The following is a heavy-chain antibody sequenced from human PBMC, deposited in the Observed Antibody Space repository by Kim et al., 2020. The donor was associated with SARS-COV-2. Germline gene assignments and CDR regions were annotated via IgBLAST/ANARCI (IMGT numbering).Heavy chain of an antibody. V-gene: IGHV3-23*01. CDR1: GFTFSSYA. Sequence: LSLTCAASGFTFSSYAMSWVRQAPGKGLEWVSAISGSGGSTYYADSVKGRFTISRDNSKNTLYLQMNSLRAEDTAVYYCAKVSGGITMIVVGYFDYWGQGTLVTVSS. CDR3: AKVSGGITMIVVGYFDY. CDR2: ISGSGGST. D-gene: IGHD3-22*01. J-gene: IGHJ4*02.